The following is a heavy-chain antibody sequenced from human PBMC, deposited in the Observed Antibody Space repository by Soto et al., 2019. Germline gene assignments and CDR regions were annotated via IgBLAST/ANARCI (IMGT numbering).Heavy chain of an antibody. J-gene: IGHJ6*02. V-gene: IGHV1-18*01. CDR2: ISAYNGNT. D-gene: IGHD6-19*01. CDR3: ARVIEQWLVPAYYYGMDV. Sequence: ASVKVSCKASGYTFTSYGISCVRQAPGQGLEWMGWISAYNGNTNYAQKLQGRVTMTTDTSTSTAYMELRSLRSDDTAVYYCARVIEQWLVPAYYYGMDVWGQGTTVTVSS. CDR1: GYTFTSYG.